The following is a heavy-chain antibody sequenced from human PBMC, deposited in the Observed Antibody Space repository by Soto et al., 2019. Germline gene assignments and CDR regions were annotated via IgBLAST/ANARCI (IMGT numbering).Heavy chain of an antibody. Sequence: ASVTVSCKASGYTFTSYDINWVRQATGQGLEWMGWMNPNSGNTGYAQKFQGRVTMTRNTSISTAYMELSSLRSEDTAVYYCARNVRFLEWETFDIWGQGTMVTVSS. CDR3: ARNVRFLEWETFDI. V-gene: IGHV1-8*01. CDR2: MNPNSGNT. J-gene: IGHJ3*02. CDR1: GYTFTSYD. D-gene: IGHD3-3*01.